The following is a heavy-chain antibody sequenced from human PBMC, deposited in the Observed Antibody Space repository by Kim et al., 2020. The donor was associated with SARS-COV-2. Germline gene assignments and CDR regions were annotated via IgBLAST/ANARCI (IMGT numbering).Heavy chain of an antibody. J-gene: IGHJ6*02. Sequence: GGSLRLSCAASGFTVSSNYMSWVRQAPGKGLEWVSVIYSGGSTYYADSVKGRFTISRDNSKNTLYLQMNSLRAEDTAVYYCARANGDYAGGMDVWGQGTTVTVSS. D-gene: IGHD4-17*01. V-gene: IGHV3-53*01. CDR2: IYSGGST. CDR3: ARANGDYAGGMDV. CDR1: GFTVSSNY.